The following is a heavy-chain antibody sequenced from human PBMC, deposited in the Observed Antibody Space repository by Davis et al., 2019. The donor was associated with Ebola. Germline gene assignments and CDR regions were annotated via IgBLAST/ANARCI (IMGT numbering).Heavy chain of an antibody. Sequence: KVSCKASGYSFSGYWIAWVRQMPGQGLEWMGVIYPGDSDARYSPSFQGQVTISADRSIDIAYLQWSSLKASDTAMYYCARLASSSWFHGMDVWGQGTTVTVSS. CDR2: IYPGDSDA. D-gene: IGHD6-13*01. CDR1: GYSFSGYW. CDR3: ARLASSSWFHGMDV. V-gene: IGHV5-51*01. J-gene: IGHJ6*02.